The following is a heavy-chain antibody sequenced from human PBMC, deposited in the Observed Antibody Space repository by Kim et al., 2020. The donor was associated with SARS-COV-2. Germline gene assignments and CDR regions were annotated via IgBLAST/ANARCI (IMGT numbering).Heavy chain of an antibody. CDR1: GFTFSTYG. V-gene: IGHV3-33*01. J-gene: IGHJ5*02. CDR2: IWYDGTNK. Sequence: GGSLRLSCAASGFTFSTYGMHWVRQAPGKGLDWVAVIWYDGTNKYYADSVKGRFTISRDNSKNTLYLQMNSLRVEDTAVYYCTRDLSGNGLFGLDPWGQGTLVTVSS. CDR3: TRDLSGNGLFGLDP. D-gene: IGHD2-15*01.